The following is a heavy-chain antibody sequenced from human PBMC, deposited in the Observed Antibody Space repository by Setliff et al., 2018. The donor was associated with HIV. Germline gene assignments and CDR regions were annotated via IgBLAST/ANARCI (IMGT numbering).Heavy chain of an antibody. J-gene: IGHJ6*04. CDR1: GGTFRTYA. CDR3: ARGKGVGGVVITGGLDV. V-gene: IGHV1-69*13. Sequence: ASVKVSCKASGGTFRTYAITWVRQAPGQGLEWMGGIIPMIGTPNYAQSFQGRVTFTADESTRTLYMELRSLRSEDTAVYYCARGKGVGGVVITGGLDVWGKGTTVTVSS. CDR2: IIPMIGTP. D-gene: IGHD3-10*01.